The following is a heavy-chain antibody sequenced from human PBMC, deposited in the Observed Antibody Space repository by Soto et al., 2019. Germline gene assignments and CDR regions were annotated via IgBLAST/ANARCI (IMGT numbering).Heavy chain of an antibody. V-gene: IGHV4-39*01. CDR1: GASISGSYYY. CDR3: ATSQKGYNWNHFDH. D-gene: IGHD1-20*01. CDR2: VFYTGFT. Sequence: TLSLTCAVSGASISGSYYYWAWLRQSPGKGPEWIGSVFYTGFTSYNPSLESRVSVSVDTSKSQFSLKLSAVTAADTAVYYCATSQKGYNWNHFDHWGQGALVTVSS. J-gene: IGHJ4*02.